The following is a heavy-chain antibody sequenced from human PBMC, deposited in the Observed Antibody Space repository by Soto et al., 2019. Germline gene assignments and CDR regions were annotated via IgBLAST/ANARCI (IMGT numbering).Heavy chain of an antibody. J-gene: IGHJ6*02. Sequence: GGSLRLACAASGFTFSRYSMHWVRQAPGKGLEWVSSIGTRSDIYYADSVKGRFTISRDNAKNSLSLQMNSMTAEDTAVYYCAREETAWPLAYGLDVWGQGTTVTVSS. CDR3: AREETAWPLAYGLDV. V-gene: IGHV3-21*01. D-gene: IGHD2-21*02. CDR2: IGTRSDI. CDR1: GFTFSRYS.